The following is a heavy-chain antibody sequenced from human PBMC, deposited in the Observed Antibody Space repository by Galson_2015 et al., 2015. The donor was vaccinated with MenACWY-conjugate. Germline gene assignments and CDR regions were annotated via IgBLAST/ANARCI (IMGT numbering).Heavy chain of an antibody. CDR2: IYPSNSNT. Sequence: QSGAEVQKPGESLRISCKGSGYNFPSYWINWVRQMPGKGLEWMARIYPSNSNTDYSPSFQGHVTISADKSITTAFLQWSDVKASDTAMYYCARQGSGYLDKLDVWGQGTMVTVSS. CDR3: ARQGSGYLDKLDV. V-gene: IGHV5-10-1*01. D-gene: IGHD3-22*01. CDR1: GYNFPSYW. J-gene: IGHJ3*01.